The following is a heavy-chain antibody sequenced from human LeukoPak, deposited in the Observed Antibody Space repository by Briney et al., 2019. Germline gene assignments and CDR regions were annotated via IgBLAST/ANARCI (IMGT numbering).Heavy chain of an antibody. J-gene: IGHJ4*02. CDR3: AGEWTGFAEFDY. CDR1: GDSLSSFY. V-gene: IGHV4-4*07. CDR2: IYPGGNT. D-gene: IGHD3/OR15-3a*01. Sequence: SETLSLTCTVSGDSLSSFYWSWIRQPAGKGLEWIGRIYPGGNTDYNPSLKSRVTVSVDTAKNQFSLRLTSVTAADTAVFCAGEWTGFAEFDYWGRGILVTVSS.